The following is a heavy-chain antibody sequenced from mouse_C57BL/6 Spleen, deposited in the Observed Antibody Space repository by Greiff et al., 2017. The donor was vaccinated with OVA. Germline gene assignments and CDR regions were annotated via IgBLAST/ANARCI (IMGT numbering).Heavy chain of an antibody. D-gene: IGHD3-2*02. Sequence: VQLKESGPELVKPGASVKMSCKASGYTFTDYNMHWVKQSHGKSLEWIGYINPNNGGTSYNQKFKGKATLTVNKSSSTAYMELRSLTSEDSAVYYCARRAAQSHYFDYWGQGTTLTVSS. J-gene: IGHJ2*01. CDR1: GYTFTDYN. CDR2: INPNNGGT. CDR3: ARRAAQSHYFDY. V-gene: IGHV1-22*01.